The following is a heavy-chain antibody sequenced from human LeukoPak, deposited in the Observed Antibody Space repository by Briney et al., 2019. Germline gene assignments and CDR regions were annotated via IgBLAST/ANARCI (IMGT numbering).Heavy chain of an antibody. CDR1: GYTFTSYG. J-gene: IGHJ4*02. CDR2: MNPKSGYT. CDR3: VRVDGSPDF. Sequence: ASVTVSCKASGYTFTSYGISWVRQAPGQGLEWMGWMNPKSGYTGSAQQFQGRVTFTRSTSISTAYMELSSLRSEDTAVYYCVRVDGSPDFWGQGTLITVSS. D-gene: IGHD3-22*01. V-gene: IGHV1-8*03.